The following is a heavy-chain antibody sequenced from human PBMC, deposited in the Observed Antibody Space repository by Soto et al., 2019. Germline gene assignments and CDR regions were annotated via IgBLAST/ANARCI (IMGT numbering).Heavy chain of an antibody. J-gene: IGHJ4*02. CDR2: IYYSGST. Sequence: TLSLTCTVSGGSISSGDYYWSWIRQPPGKGLEWIGYIYYSGSTYYNPSLKSRVTISVDTSKNQFSLKLSSVTAADTAVYYCARAQGSGFLVSWGQGTLVTVSS. D-gene: IGHD3-10*01. CDR1: GGSISSGDYY. CDR3: ARAQGSGFLVS. V-gene: IGHV4-30-4*01.